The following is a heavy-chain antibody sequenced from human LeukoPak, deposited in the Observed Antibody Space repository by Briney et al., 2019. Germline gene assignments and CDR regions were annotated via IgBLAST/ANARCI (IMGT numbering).Heavy chain of an antibody. J-gene: IGHJ4*02. D-gene: IGHD5-18*01. V-gene: IGHV1-69*05. CDR2: IIPIFGTA. CDR1: GGTFSSYA. CDR3: ARIDTADSDY. Sequence: ASVKVSCKXSGGTFSSYAISWVRQSPGQGLEWMGGIIPIFGTANYAQKFQGRVTITTDESTSTAYMELSSLRSEDTAVYYCARIDTADSDYWGQGTLVTVSS.